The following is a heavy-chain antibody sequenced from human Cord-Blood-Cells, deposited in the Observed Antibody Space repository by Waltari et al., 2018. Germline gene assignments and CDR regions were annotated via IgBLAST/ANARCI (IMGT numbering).Heavy chain of an antibody. V-gene: IGHV4-39*02. Sequence: QLQLQESGPGLVKPSETLSLTCTVSGGSISSSSYYWGWIRQPPGKGLEWIGSIYYSGSTYYNPSLKSRVTISVDTSKNQFSLKLSSVTAADTAVYYCARDDGQLVPFDYGGQGTLVTVSS. CDR3: ARDDGQLVPFDY. CDR2: IYYSGST. J-gene: IGHJ4*02. D-gene: IGHD6-6*01. CDR1: GGSISSSSYY.